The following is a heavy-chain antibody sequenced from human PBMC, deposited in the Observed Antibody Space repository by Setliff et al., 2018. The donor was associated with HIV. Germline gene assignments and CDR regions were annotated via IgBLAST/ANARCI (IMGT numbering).Heavy chain of an antibody. D-gene: IGHD3-3*01. CDR1: GGSISSSSYY. CDR3: ARHTRYYNFWSGHPPPDY. J-gene: IGHJ4*01. V-gene: IGHV4-39*01. Sequence: SETLSLTCTVSGGSISSSSYYWGWIRQPPGKGLEWIGSIYYSGSTYYNPSLKSRVTISVDTSKNQFSLKLSSVTAADTALYYCARHTRYYNFWSGHPPPDYWGQGTLVTVSS. CDR2: IYYSGST.